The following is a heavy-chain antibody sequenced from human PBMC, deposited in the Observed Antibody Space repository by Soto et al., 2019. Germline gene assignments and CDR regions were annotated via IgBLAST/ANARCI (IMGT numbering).Heavy chain of an antibody. CDR1: GGSISNVDYY. J-gene: IGHJ4*02. V-gene: IGHV4-30-4*01. CDR3: ARVPGY. CDR2: IYYSGTT. D-gene: IGHD2-2*01. Sequence: SETLSLTCTVSGGSISNVDYYWSWIRQPPGKGLEWIGYIYYSGTTYYNPSLKSRVTISIDRSKNQFSLKLSSVTAADTAVYYWARVPGYWGQGILVTGSS.